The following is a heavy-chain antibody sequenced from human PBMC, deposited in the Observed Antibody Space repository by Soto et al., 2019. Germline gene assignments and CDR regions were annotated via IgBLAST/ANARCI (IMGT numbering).Heavy chain of an antibody. V-gene: IGHV4-31*03. Sequence: QVQLQESGPGLVKPSQTLSLTCTVSGASISSGAYDWSWIRQHPGKGLEWIGHIDDSGNTYYNPSLKNRVIISADTSKNHFSLRLTFVSAADTAVYYCAGHPYGECWFDPWGQGTLVTVSS. D-gene: IGHD4-17*01. CDR1: GASISSGAYD. J-gene: IGHJ5*02. CDR3: AGHPYGECWFDP. CDR2: IDDSGNT.